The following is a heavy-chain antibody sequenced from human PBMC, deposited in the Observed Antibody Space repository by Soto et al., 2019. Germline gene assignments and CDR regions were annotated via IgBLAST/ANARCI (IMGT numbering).Heavy chain of an antibody. CDR2: ISGSGGST. D-gene: IGHD3-22*01. V-gene: IGHV3-23*01. J-gene: IGHJ6*02. Sequence: WGSLRLSRGASGLTICRYSMSRVRQAPGKGLGWVSAISGSGGSTYYADSVKGRFTISRDNSKNTLYLQMNSLRAEDTAVYYCAKDFDVTMIVVVISPMPLDVWGQGTTVTVSS. CDR1: GLTICRYS. CDR3: AKDFDVTMIVVVISPMPLDV.